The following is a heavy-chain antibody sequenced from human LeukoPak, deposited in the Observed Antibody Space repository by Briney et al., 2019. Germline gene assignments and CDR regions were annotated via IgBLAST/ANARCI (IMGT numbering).Heavy chain of an antibody. CDR2: IYSGGST. V-gene: IGHV3-53*01. D-gene: IGHD2-2*01. Sequence: PGGSLRLSCAASGFTVSTYYMTWVRQAPGKGLECVSVIYSGGSTYYADSVKGRFTVSRDNSKNTLYLQMNSLRAEDTAMYHCARGLGYCTSTTCLLPFDYWGHGTLVTVSS. CDR3: ARGLGYCTSTTCLLPFDY. CDR1: GFTVSTYY. J-gene: IGHJ4*01.